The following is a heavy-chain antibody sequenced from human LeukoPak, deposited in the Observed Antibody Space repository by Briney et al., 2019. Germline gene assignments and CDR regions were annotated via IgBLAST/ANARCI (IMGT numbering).Heavy chain of an antibody. J-gene: IGHJ3*02. V-gene: IGHV4-59*01. D-gene: IGHD3-9*01. CDR3: ARDTTYYDILTGYTYDAFDI. Sequence: PSETLSLTCTVSGGCISSYYWSWIRQPPGKGLEWIGYIYYSGSTNYNPSLKSRVTISVDTSKNQFSLKLSSVTAADTAVYYCARDTTYYDILTGYTYDAFDIWGQGTMVTVSS. CDR1: GGCISSYY. CDR2: IYYSGST.